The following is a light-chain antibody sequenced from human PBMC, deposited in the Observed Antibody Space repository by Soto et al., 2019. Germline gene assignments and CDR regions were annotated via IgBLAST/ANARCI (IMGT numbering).Light chain of an antibody. CDR1: SSDVGGYNF. CDR3: CSYAGSYTWV. CDR2: DVS. V-gene: IGLV2-11*01. J-gene: IGLJ1*01. Sequence: QSVLTQARSVSGSPRQSVTISCTGTSSDVGGYNFVSWYQQHPGKAPKLMIYDVSKRPSGVPDRFSGSKSGNTASLTISGLQAEDEADYYCCSYAGSYTWVFGTGTKLTVL.